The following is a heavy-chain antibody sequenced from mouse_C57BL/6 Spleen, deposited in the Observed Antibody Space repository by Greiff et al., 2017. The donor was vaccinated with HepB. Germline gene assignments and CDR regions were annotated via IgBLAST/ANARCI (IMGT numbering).Heavy chain of an antibody. CDR3: AILRSYWFAY. CDR2: IDPSDSYT. CDR1: GYTFTSYW. Sequence: VQLQQPGAELVMPGASVKLSCKASGYTFTSYWMHWVKQRPGQGLEWIGEIDPSDSYTNYNQKFKGKSTLTVDKSSSTAYMQLSSLTSEDSAVYYCAILRSYWFAYWGQGTLVTVSA. D-gene: IGHD6-1*01. V-gene: IGHV1-69*01. J-gene: IGHJ3*01.